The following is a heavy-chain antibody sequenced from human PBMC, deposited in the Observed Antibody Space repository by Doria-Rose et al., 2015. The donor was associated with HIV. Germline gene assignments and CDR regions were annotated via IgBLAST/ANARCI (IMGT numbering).Heavy chain of an antibody. V-gene: IGHV1-18*01. J-gene: IGHJ4*02. CDR2: ISTYNGNT. D-gene: IGHD3-10*01. Sequence: QVQLVQSGPEVRKPGASVQVSCNASGYSFTTYGITWVRQAPGQGLEWMGWISTYNGNTECAQKFQDRVTMTTDTSASTAYFDLRSLRSDDTALYYCARGVYGDYWGLGTLVTVSS. CDR3: ARGVYGDY. CDR1: GYSFTTYG.